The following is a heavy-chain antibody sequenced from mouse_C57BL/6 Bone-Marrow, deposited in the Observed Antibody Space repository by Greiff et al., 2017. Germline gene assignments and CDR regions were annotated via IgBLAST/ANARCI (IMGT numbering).Heavy chain of an antibody. Sequence: EVKLVESGEGLVKPGGSLKLSCAASGFTFSSYAMSWVRQTPEKRLEWVAYISSGGDYIYYADTVKGRFPISRDNARNTLYLQMSGLKSEDTAMYYCTRARDDQLGYAMDYWGQGTSVTVSS. D-gene: IGHD4-1*02. V-gene: IGHV5-9-1*02. CDR3: TRARDDQLGYAMDY. CDR1: GFTFSSYA. J-gene: IGHJ4*01. CDR2: ISSGGDYI.